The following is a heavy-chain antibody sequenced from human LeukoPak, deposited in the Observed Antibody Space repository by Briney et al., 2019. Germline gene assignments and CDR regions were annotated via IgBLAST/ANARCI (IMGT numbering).Heavy chain of an antibody. CDR3: ARGNDCSGITCYEGGRWFDF. CDR1: SYYISSSHY. CDR2: IYHSGST. Sequence: PSETLSLNCAVSSYYISSSHYWVWIRQPPGKGLEWIGSIYHSGSTYYNPSLKSRVTISVDTSKNQFSLKLCSVTAADTAVYYCARGNDCSGITCYEGGRWFDFWGQGTLVTVSS. J-gene: IGHJ5*01. D-gene: IGHD2-2*01. V-gene: IGHV4-38-2*01.